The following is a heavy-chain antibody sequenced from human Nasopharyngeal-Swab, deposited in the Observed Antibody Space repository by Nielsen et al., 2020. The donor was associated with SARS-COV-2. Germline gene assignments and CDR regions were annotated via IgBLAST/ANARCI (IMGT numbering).Heavy chain of an antibody. J-gene: IGHJ4*02. Sequence: PAGKGVEWVGSIYYRGSTYYNPSLKSRVTISVDTSKNQFSLKLSSVTAADTAVYYCARQGGWYFDYWGQGTLVTVSS. CDR2: IYYRGST. V-gene: IGHV4-39*01. CDR3: ARQGGWYFDY. D-gene: IGHD6-19*01.